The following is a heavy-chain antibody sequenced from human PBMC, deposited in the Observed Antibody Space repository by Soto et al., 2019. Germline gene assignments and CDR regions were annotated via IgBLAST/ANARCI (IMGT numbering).Heavy chain of an antibody. D-gene: IGHD3-10*01. CDR3: ARDQKGIPAYRRLDP. CDR1: GGSFSGHF. V-gene: IGHV4-34*01. Sequence: SETLSLTCAVYGGSFSGHFWSWIRQPPGKGLEWIGEINHSGSTNFNPSLKSRVTISVDTSKNQFSLKVNSLTAADTAVYYCARDQKGIPAYRRLDPWGQGTVVNASS. CDR2: INHSGST. J-gene: IGHJ5*02.